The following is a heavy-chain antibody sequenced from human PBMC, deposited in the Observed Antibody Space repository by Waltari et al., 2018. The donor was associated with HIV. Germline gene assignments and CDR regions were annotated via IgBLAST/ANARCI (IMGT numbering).Heavy chain of an antibody. Sequence: EVQLVESGGGLVKPGGSLRPSCADSGFTFSSYSMNWVRQAPGKGLEWVSYISSGSNFMYYVDSVKGRFTISRDNAKNSLYLQMNSLRAEDTALYYCARSLAVAGTRGFGMDVWGQGTTVTVSS. V-gene: IGHV3-21*01. J-gene: IGHJ6*02. CDR2: ISSGSNFM. D-gene: IGHD6-19*01. CDR1: GFTFSSYS. CDR3: ARSLAVAGTRGFGMDV.